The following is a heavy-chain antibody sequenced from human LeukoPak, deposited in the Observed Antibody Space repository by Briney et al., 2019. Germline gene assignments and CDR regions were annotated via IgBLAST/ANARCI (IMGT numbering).Heavy chain of an antibody. J-gene: IGHJ6*02. CDR2: IHQSGST. D-gene: IGHD6-19*01. CDR1: GGSLCTYY. V-gene: IGHV4-59*12. Sequence: PSETLSLTCSVSGGSLCTYYWTWTRQPPGKGLEWIGFIHQSGSTEYIPSLKSRVTMSLDTSRNQFSLKMRTVTAAETAVYYCSREQYTRGGSGWFGMDVWGQGTTVTVSS. CDR3: SREQYTRGGSGWFGMDV.